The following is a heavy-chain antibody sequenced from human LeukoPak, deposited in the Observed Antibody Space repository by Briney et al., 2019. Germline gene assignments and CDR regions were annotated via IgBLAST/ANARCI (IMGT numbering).Heavy chain of an antibody. Sequence: GASVKVSCKVSEYTVTELSFHWVRQAPGEGLEWMGGFDAENDETIYAQKFQGRVTVTQDTSTDTAYMELSSLRSEDTAVYYRATEKAWNHGGFDYWGQGTPVIVSS. CDR2: FDAENDET. V-gene: IGHV1-24*01. CDR3: ATEKAWNHGGFDY. CDR1: EYTVTELS. D-gene: IGHD1-14*01. J-gene: IGHJ4*02.